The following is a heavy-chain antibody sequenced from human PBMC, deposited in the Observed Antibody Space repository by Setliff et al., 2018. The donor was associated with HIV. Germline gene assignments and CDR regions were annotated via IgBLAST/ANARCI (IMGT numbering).Heavy chain of an antibody. D-gene: IGHD3-22*01. CDR1: GGSISSGSYY. Sequence: TSETLSLTCTVSGGSISSGSYYWSWIRQPAGKGLEWIGHIYTRGSTNYNPSLKSRVTLSVDRSKNQFSLKLSSVTAAETAVYYCARHSITLVVGVPERDDAFDIWGQGTLVTVSS. V-gene: IGHV4-61*09. J-gene: IGHJ3*02. CDR3: ARHSITLVVGVPERDDAFDI. CDR2: IYTRGST.